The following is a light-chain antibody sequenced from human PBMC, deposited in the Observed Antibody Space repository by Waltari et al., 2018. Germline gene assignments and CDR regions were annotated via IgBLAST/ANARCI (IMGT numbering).Light chain of an antibody. CDR2: EVS. CDR3: FSYAGSNNLV. CDR1: SSDVGAYNY. J-gene: IGLJ2*01. Sequence: QSALTQPPSASGSPGQSVTISCTGTSSDVGAYNYVSWYQQHPDKAPQLMIFEVSQRPSGVPDRFSGSKSGNTASLTVSGLQAEDEADYCCFSYAGSNNLVFGGGTKLTVL. V-gene: IGLV2-8*01.